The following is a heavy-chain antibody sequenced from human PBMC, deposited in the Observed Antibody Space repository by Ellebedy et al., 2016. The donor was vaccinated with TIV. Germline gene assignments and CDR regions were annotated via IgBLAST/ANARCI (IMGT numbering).Heavy chain of an antibody. CDR2: ISDSSSYI. V-gene: IGHV3-21*06. Sequence: GESLKISXAASEFTFSMFTMTWVRQAPGKGLEWVSSISDSSSYIYYADSVKGRFTISRDNAKSSLFLQMNSLRAEDTAVYYCARAAHFYSYGMDVWGQGTTVTVSS. J-gene: IGHJ6*02. D-gene: IGHD2-21*01. CDR3: ARAAHFYSYGMDV. CDR1: EFTFSMFT.